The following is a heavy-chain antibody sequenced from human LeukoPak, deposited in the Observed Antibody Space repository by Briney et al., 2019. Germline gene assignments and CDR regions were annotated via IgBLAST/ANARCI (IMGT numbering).Heavy chain of an antibody. Sequence: SQTLSLTCTVSGGSISSGGYYWSWIRQHPGKGLEWIGYIYYSGSTYYNPSLKSRVTISVDTSKNQFSLKLSSVTAADTAVYYCARTSVPAATVDYWGQGTLVTVSS. J-gene: IGHJ4*02. CDR3: ARTSVPAATVDY. CDR2: IYYSGST. CDR1: GGSISSGGYY. D-gene: IGHD2-2*01. V-gene: IGHV4-31*03.